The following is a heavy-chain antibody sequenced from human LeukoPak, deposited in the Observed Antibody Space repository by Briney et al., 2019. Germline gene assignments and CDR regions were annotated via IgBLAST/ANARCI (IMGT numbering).Heavy chain of an antibody. CDR2: TDTSGVIT. D-gene: IGHD5-18*01. J-gene: IGHJ4*02. V-gene: IGHV3-23*05. CDR3: AKGDTGVIRRYYLDS. Sequence: GGSLRLSCAASGFTFSNYGMNWVRQAPGKGLEWVSVTDTSGVITYYTDSVKGRFTISRDNSKNTLNLQMDSLRVEDTAVYYCAKGDTGVIRRYYLDSWGQGTLVTVSP. CDR1: GFTFSNYG.